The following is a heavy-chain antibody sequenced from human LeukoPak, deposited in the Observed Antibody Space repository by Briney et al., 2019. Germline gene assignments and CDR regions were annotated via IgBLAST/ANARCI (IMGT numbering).Heavy chain of an antibody. D-gene: IGHD5-18*01. CDR2: INGNGAST. CDR3: AKDQGYSYYYLDY. J-gene: IGHJ4*02. V-gene: IGHV3-23*01. CDR1: GFTFNSHA. Sequence: GGSLRLSCAASGFTFNSHAMSWVRQAPGKGLEWVSGINGNGASTYYSDSVKGRFTISRDNSKNTLYLQMSSLRAEDAAIYYCAKDQGYSYYYLDYWGQGTLVTVSS.